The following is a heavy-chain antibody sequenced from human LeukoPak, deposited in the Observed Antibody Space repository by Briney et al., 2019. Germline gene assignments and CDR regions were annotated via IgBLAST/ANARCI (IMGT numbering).Heavy chain of an antibody. Sequence: SETLSLTCTVSGGSISSGGHYWSWIRQHPGKGLEWIGHIYNSGGTYYNPSLKSRVTISVDTSKNQFSLKLSSVTAADTAVYYCATDPVRGVMGYWGQGTLDTVSS. V-gene: IGHV4-31*03. CDR1: GGSISSGGHY. D-gene: IGHD3-10*01. CDR2: IYNSGGT. J-gene: IGHJ4*02. CDR3: ATDPVRGVMGY.